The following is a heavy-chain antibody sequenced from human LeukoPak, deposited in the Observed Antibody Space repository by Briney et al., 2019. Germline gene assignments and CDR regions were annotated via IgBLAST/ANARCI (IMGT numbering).Heavy chain of an antibody. CDR1: GFTFSSYS. CDR3: ARGGYGDYAGDFDY. V-gene: IGHV3-21*01. CDR2: ISSSSSYI. J-gene: IGHJ4*02. Sequence: GSLRLSCAASGFTFSSYSMNWVRQAPGKGLEWVSSISSSSSYIYYADSVKGRFTISRDNAKNSLYLQMNSLRAEDTAVYYCARGGYGDYAGDFDYWGQGTLVTVSS. D-gene: IGHD4-17*01.